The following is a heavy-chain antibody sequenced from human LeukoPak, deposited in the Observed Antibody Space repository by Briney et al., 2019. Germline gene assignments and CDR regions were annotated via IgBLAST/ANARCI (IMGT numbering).Heavy chain of an antibody. V-gene: IGHV3-33*01. D-gene: IGHD2-21*01. J-gene: IGHJ4*02. Sequence: GGSLRLSCVTSGFPFSSYGMHWVRQAPGKGLEWVAVIWYDGSNKYYADSVKGRFTISRDNSKNTLYLQMNSLRAEDTAVYYCARDMSGLYWGQGTLVTVSS. CDR2: IWYDGSNK. CDR1: GFPFSSYG. CDR3: ARDMSGLY.